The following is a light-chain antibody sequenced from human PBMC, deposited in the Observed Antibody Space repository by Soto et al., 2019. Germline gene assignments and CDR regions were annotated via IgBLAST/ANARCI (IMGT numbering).Light chain of an antibody. CDR1: QSISRG. CDR2: KAS. J-gene: IGKJ2*01. CDR3: QQYNDYTYT. V-gene: IGKV1-5*03. Sequence: DIRMTQSPSTLSASVGDSGTITCRARQSISRGLAWYQQKPGRAPKLLIYKASSFESGVPSRFSGSGSGTEFNLTIRSLQPDDFASDYGQQYNDYTYTFGQGTKLEIK.